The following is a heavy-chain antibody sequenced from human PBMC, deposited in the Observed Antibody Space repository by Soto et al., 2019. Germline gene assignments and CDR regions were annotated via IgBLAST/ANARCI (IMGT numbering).Heavy chain of an antibody. CDR3: ARGPIKFGDSNNWFDP. CDR2: INHSGST. D-gene: IGHD4-17*01. CDR1: GGSFSGYY. V-gene: IGHV4-34*01. Sequence: QVQLQQWGAGLVKPSETLSLTCAVYGGSFSGYYWSWIRRPPGKGLEWIGEINHSGSTNYNPSLKSRVTISVDTSKNQFSLKLSSVTAADTAVYYCARGPIKFGDSNNWFDPWGQGTLVTVSS. J-gene: IGHJ5*02.